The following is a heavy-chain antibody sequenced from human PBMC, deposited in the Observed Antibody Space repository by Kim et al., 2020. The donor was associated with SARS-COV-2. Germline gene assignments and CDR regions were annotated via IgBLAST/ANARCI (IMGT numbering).Heavy chain of an antibody. CDR3: ARSRFITSFGTAIHYYGMDV. CDR2: IYSGGST. Sequence: GGSLRLSCAASGFTVSSNYMSWVRQAPGKGLEWVSVIYSGGSTYYADSVKGRFTISRDNSKNTLYLQMNSLGAEDTAVYYCARSRFITSFGTAIHYYGMDVWGQGTTVTVSS. V-gene: IGHV3-53*01. CDR1: GFTVSSNY. D-gene: IGHD3-3*01. J-gene: IGHJ6*02.